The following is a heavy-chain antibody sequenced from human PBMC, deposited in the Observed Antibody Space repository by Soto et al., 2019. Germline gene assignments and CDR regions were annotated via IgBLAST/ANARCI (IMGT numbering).Heavy chain of an antibody. Sequence: EVQLVESGGGLVQPGGSLRLSCAASGFTFSGSSMHWVRQASRKGLEWVARSRSKANNYATTYAASVKGRFTISRDESKNTTYLQMNSLKTEDTAIYYRASLIYDSSNFYDNDYWGQGTLVTVSS. CDR3: ASLIYDSSNFYDNDY. J-gene: IGHJ4*02. CDR2: SRSKANNYAT. CDR1: GFTFSGSS. D-gene: IGHD3-22*01. V-gene: IGHV3-73*02.